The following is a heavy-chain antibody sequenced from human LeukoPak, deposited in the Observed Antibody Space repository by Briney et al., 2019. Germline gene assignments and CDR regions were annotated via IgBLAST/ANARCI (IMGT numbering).Heavy chain of an antibody. CDR2: IDPSGGGS. V-gene: IGHV1-46*01. CDR1: GYTFTSYY. CDR3: ASLGSGSSPIIDFDY. Sequence: VASVTVSCKASGYTFTSYYMHWVRQAPGQGLEWMGIIDPSGGGSSYAQKFQGRVTMTRDTSTSTVYMELSSLRSEDTAVYYCASLGSGSSPIIDFDYWGQGTLVTVSS. D-gene: IGHD3-10*01. J-gene: IGHJ4*02.